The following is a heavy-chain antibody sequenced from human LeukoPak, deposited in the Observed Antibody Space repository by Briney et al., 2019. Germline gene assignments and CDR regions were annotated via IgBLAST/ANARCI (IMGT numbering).Heavy chain of an antibody. Sequence: PSETLSLTCAVYGGSFSGYCWSWIRQPPGKGLEWIGEINHSGTTNYNPSLKSRVTISLDTSKNQFSLKLSSVTAADTAVYYCASSGSGSYYIFDYWGQGTLVTVSS. D-gene: IGHD3-10*01. CDR1: GGSFSGYC. V-gene: IGHV4-34*01. CDR2: INHSGTT. J-gene: IGHJ4*02. CDR3: ASSGSGSYYIFDY.